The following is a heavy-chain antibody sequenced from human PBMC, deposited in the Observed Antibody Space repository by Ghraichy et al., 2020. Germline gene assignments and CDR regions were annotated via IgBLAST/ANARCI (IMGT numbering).Heavy chain of an antibody. D-gene: IGHD2-15*01. CDR3: ARGLGYCSGGRCYSYHGMDV. J-gene: IGHJ6*02. V-gene: IGHV4-31*03. CDR1: GGSVSSGGYS. Sequence: SETLSLTCTVSGGSVSSGGYSWSWIRQHPGKGLEWIGNIYSTTDSTYYNPSLKSRVTISIETSKNQLSLKLKSVTAADTAVYYCARGLGYCSGGRCYSYHGMDVWGQGTTVTVSS. CDR2: IYSTTDST.